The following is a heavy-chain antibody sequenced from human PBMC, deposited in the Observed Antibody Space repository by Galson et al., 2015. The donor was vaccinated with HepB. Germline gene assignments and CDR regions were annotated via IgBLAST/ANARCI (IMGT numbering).Heavy chain of an antibody. CDR3: ARLAAAGTEDY. CDR2: IDWDDDK. V-gene: IGHV2-70*11. D-gene: IGHD6-13*01. J-gene: IGHJ4*02. Sequence: PALVKPTQTLTLTCTFSGFSLSTRGVCVNWIRQPPGKALEWLARIDWDDDKYYSTSLKARLTISKDASKNQVVLTMTNLDPVDTARYYCARLAAAGTEDYWGQGILVTVSS. CDR1: GFSLSTRGVC.